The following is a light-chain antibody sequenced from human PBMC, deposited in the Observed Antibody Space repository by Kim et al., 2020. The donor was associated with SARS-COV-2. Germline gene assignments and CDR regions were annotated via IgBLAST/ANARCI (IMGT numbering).Light chain of an antibody. Sequence: AFVGDGVTITCRASQSINTYLNWYQQRPGKGPKLLIYGASALQSGVPSRFSGSGSGTDFTLTISDLQSEDFATYYCQQSFTSPLTFGGGTKVDIK. CDR1: QSINTY. J-gene: IGKJ4*01. CDR2: GAS. V-gene: IGKV1-39*01. CDR3: QQSFTSPLT.